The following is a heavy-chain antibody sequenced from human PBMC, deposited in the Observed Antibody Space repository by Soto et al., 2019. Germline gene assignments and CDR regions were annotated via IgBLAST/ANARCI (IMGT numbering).Heavy chain of an antibody. CDR1: GGSISSSSYY. V-gene: IGHV4-39*01. Sequence: SETLSLTCTVSGGSISSSSYYWGWIRQPPGKGLEWIGSIYYSGSTYYNPSLKSRVTISVDTSKNQFSLKLSSVTAADTAVYYCARTAAAGQFDYWGQGTLVTVSS. D-gene: IGHD6-13*01. CDR2: IYYSGST. CDR3: ARTAAAGQFDY. J-gene: IGHJ4*02.